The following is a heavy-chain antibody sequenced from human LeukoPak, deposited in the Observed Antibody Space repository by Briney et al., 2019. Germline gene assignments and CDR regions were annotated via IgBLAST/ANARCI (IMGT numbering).Heavy chain of an antibody. CDR2: INHSGST. J-gene: IGHJ4*02. Sequence: SETLSLTCAVYGGSFSGYYLSWIRQPPGKGLEWMGKINHSGSTNYNPSLKSRVTISVDTSKNQFSLKLSSVTAADTAVYYCARVRAIWSGYPLYYFDYWGQGTLVTVSS. CDR3: ARVRAIWSGYPLYYFDY. V-gene: IGHV4-34*01. CDR1: GGSFSGYY. D-gene: IGHD3-3*01.